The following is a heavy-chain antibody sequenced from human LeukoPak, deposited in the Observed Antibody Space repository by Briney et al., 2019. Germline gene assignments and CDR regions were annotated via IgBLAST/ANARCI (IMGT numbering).Heavy chain of an antibody. D-gene: IGHD3-3*02. CDR2: IYTSGST. CDR3: ARDLHFWSGSFDAFDI. Sequence: SETLSLTCTVSGGSISSGSYYWSWIRQPAGKGLEWIGRIYTSGSTNYNPSLKSRVTISVDTSKNQFSLKLSSVTAADTAVYYCARDLHFWSGSFDAFDIWGQGTMVTVSS. CDR1: GGSISSGSYY. J-gene: IGHJ3*02. V-gene: IGHV4-61*02.